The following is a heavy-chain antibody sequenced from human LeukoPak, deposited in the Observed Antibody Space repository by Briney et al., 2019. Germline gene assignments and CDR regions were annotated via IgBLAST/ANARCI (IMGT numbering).Heavy chain of an antibody. CDR1: GGSFSGYY. CDR3: ARCVVGATLFDY. CDR2: INHSGST. D-gene: IGHD1-26*01. V-gene: IGHV4-34*01. Sequence: PSETLSLTCAVYGGSFSGYYWSWIRQPPGKGLEWIGEINHSGSTNYNPSLKSRVTISVDTSKNQFSLKLSSVTAADTAVYYCARCVVGATLFDYWGQGTLVTVSS. J-gene: IGHJ4*02.